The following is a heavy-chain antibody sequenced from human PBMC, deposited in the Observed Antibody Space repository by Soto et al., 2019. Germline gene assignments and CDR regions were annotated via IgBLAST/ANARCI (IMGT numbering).Heavy chain of an antibody. D-gene: IGHD2-2*01. CDR2: ISDNVGST. V-gene: IGHV3-23*01. CDR3: TALGFCSSASCSPAY. J-gene: IGHJ4*02. Sequence: GGSLRLSCAASGFTFSSYVMGWVRTAPGKGLDWVSTISDNVGSTYYADSVKGRFTISRDNSKNTLYLQMNSLRAEDTAVYYCTALGFCSSASCSPAYWGQGTLVTVSS. CDR1: GFTFSSYV.